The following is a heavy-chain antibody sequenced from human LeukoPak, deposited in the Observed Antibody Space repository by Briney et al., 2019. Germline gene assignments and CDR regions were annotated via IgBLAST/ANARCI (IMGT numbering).Heavy chain of an antibody. CDR2: INNVASHI. CDR1: GFTFSSSA. D-gene: IGHD3-3*01. J-gene: IGHJ4*02. CDR3: AKAQRRTEWNYFDY. V-gene: IGHV3-21*01. Sequence: GGSLRLSCAASGFTFSSSAMNWVRQAPGKGLEWVSSINNVASHIYYAHSVKGRFTISRDNAKNSLYLQMNSLSDEDTAVYYCAKAQRRTEWNYFDYWGQGTLVTVSS.